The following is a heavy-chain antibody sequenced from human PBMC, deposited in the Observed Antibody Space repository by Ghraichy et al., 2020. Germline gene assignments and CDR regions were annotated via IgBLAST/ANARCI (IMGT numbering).Heavy chain of an antibody. Sequence: SQTLSLTCTVSGDSLNSGTYYWGWIRQPPGKGLEWIGNIFYTGSTYFHPSLENRVILSLDTSKNQFSLRLSSVTAADTAVYFCARRTTMIPYDSFDIWGQVTVVTVSS. J-gene: IGHJ3*02. CDR1: GDSLNSGTYY. D-gene: IGHD3-22*01. V-gene: IGHV4-39*07. CDR3: ARRTTMIPYDSFDI. CDR2: IFYTGST.